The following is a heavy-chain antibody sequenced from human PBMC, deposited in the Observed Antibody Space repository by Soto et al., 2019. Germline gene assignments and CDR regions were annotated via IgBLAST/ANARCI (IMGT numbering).Heavy chain of an antibody. D-gene: IGHD3-3*01. V-gene: IGHV1-18*01. CDR2: ISAYNGNT. Sequence: GASVKVSCKASGYTFTSYGISWVRQAPGLGLEWMGWISAYNGNTNYAQKLQGRVTMTTDTSTSTAYMELRSLRSDDTAVYYCARDPTIFGVVHDAFDIWGQGTMVTVSS. CDR3: ARDPTIFGVVHDAFDI. J-gene: IGHJ3*02. CDR1: GYTFTSYG.